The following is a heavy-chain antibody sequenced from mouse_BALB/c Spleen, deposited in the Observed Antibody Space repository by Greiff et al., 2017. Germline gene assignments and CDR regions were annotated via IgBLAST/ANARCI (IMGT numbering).Heavy chain of an antibody. CDR3: ARGDYRYYYAMDY. Sequence: EVKLMESGPSLVKPSQTLSLTCSVTGDSITSGYWNWIRKFPGNKLEYMGYISYSGSTYYNPSLKSRISITRDTSKNQYYLQLNSVTTEDTATYYCARGDYRYYYAMDYWGQGTSVTVSS. D-gene: IGHD2-14*01. CDR1: GDSITSGY. J-gene: IGHJ4*01. CDR2: ISYSGST. V-gene: IGHV3-8*02.